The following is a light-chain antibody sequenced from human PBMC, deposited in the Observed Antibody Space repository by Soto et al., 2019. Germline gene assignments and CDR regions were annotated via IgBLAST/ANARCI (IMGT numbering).Light chain of an antibody. J-gene: IGKJ1*01. V-gene: IGKV1-5*03. CDR1: QSISSW. CDR2: KAS. Sequence: DIQMTQSPSTLSASVGDRVTITCRASQSISSWLAWYQQKPGRAPKLLIYKASSLESGVPSRFSGSGSGTEFTLTISRLQADDFATYYCQQYHSYWKFGQGTKVEIK. CDR3: QQYHSYWK.